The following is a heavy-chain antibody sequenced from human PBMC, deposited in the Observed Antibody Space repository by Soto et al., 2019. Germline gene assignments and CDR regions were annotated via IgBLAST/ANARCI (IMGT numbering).Heavy chain of an antibody. CDR1: GLTFGSYA. J-gene: IGHJ4*02. CDR3: GRCTSTSCHLGSDY. D-gene: IGHD2-2*01. Sequence: PGGSLRLSCAASGLTFGSYAMNWVRQAPGKGLEWVALISHDGINKYYADSVRGRFTISRDSSTNTLYLQMNSLRAADTAVYYCGRCTSTSCHLGSDYWGQGTLVTVSS. CDR2: ISHDGINK. V-gene: IGHV3-30-3*01.